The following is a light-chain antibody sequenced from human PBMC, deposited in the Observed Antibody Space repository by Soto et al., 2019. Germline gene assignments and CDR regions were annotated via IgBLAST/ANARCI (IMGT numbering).Light chain of an antibody. J-gene: IGKJ1*01. Sequence: EIVLTQSPGTLSLSPGERATLSCRASQSVSNNYLAWYQQKPGQAPRLLIYGASTRATGIPARFSGSGSGTEFILTISSLQSEDFAVYYCQQYNNWPGTFGQGTKVDIK. V-gene: IGKV3-15*01. CDR2: GAS. CDR1: QSVSNN. CDR3: QQYNNWPGT.